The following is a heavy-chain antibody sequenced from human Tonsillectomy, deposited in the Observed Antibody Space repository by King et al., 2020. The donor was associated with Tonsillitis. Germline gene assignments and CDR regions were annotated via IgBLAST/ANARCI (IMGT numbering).Heavy chain of an antibody. J-gene: IGHJ4*02. D-gene: IGHD3-22*01. CDR1: GFTFGSYA. V-gene: IGHV3-23*04. Sequence: VQLVESGGGLVQPGGSLRLSCAASGFTFGSYAMSWFRQAPGKGLEWVSIISGGGGSTYYADSVKGRFTISRDNSKNTLYLQMNSLRVEDTAVYYCAKRTMIVVVKNYFDYWGQGTLVTVSS. CDR3: AKRTMIVVVKNYFDY. CDR2: ISGGGGST.